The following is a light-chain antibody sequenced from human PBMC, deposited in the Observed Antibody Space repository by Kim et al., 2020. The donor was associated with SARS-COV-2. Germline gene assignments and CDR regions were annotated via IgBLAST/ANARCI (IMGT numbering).Light chain of an antibody. V-gene: IGLV2-14*03. J-gene: IGLJ2*01. CDR2: DVS. CDR3: SSYTSSSTPVV. Sequence: QSLTIACTGTSSEVGGYSYVSWYQQHPGKAPKLLIYDVSNRPSGVSNRFSGSKSGNTASLTISGLQAEDEAAYYCSSYTSSSTPVVFGGGTQLTVL. CDR1: SSEVGGYSY.